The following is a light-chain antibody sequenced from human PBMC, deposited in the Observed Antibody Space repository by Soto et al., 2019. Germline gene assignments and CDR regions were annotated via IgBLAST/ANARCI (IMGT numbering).Light chain of an antibody. Sequence: IQMTQSPSSLSASVGDRLTITGRASQGISTYLNWYQQKPGKAPNPLSYDASSLKSGVPASFSGSGSGTEFTLTISSLQPDAFATYYCQQYNTYSTFGQGTRLEIK. V-gene: IGKV1-5*01. CDR1: QGISTY. CDR3: QQYNTYST. J-gene: IGKJ5*01. CDR2: DAS.